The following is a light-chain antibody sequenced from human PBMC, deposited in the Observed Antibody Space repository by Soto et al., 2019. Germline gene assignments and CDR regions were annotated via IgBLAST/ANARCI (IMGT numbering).Light chain of an antibody. V-gene: IGLV2-14*01. J-gene: IGLJ1*01. Sequence: QSVLTQPASVSGSPGQSIAISCTGTSSDVGRYSYVSWYQQQPGKAPKLVISDVSNRPSGVSDRFSGSKSGNTASLTISGLQTEDEADYYCASYTTSSTYVFGTGTKVTVL. CDR2: DVS. CDR3: ASYTTSSTYV. CDR1: SSDVGRYSY.